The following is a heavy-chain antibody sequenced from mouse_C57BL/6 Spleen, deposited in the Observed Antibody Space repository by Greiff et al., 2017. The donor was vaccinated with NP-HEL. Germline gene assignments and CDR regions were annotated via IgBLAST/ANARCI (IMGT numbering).Heavy chain of an antibody. J-gene: IGHJ4*01. CDR3: ARYHYGSRNYARDY. CDR2: IYPGSGST. V-gene: IGHV1-55*01. D-gene: IGHD1-1*01. Sequence: QVQLQQPGAELVKPGASVKMSCKASGYTFTSYWITWVKQRPGQGLEWIGDIYPGSGSTNYNETFKSKATLTVDTSSSTAYMQLSSLTSEDSAVYYCARYHYGSRNYARDYWGQGTTVTVSS. CDR1: GYTFTSYW.